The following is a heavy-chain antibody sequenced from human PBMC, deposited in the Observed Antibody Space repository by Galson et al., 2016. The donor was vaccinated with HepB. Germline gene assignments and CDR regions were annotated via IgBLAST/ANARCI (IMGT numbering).Heavy chain of an antibody. V-gene: IGHV3-21*01. CDR1: GFSFITYS. J-gene: IGHJ4*02. D-gene: IGHD3/OR15-3a*01. CDR3: ARSGWTGNFDY. CDR2: ISSDSRYK. Sequence: LRLSCAASGFSFITYSLNWVRQTPGKGLEWVSSISSDSRYKFYADSLKGRFTISRDNAKNSLYLQVNSLRAEDTGVYYCARSGWTGNFDYWGQGTLVTVSS.